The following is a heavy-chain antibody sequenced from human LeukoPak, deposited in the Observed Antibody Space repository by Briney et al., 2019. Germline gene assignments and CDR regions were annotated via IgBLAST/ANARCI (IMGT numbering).Heavy chain of an antibody. CDR3: ARFGSYDSSGYYYDDYYYGMDV. CDR2: IYYSGST. CDR1: GDSINSDY. V-gene: IGHV4-59*01. J-gene: IGHJ6*02. D-gene: IGHD3-22*01. Sequence: SETLSLTCSASGDSINSDYWSWIRQPPGEGLEWIGYIYYSGSTNYNPSLKSRVTISVDTSKNQFSLKLSSVTAADTAVYYCARFGSYDSSGYYYDDYYYGMDVWGQGTTVTVSS.